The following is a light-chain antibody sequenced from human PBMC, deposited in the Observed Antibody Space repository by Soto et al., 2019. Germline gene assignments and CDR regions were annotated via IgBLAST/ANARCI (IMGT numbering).Light chain of an antibody. J-gene: IGLJ6*01. Sequence: LTQPPSASGAPGQSVTISCTGTKSDSGVYDFVSWYQDRPRKAPRLIIYEVVQRPSGFPDRFSASKSGNTASLTVSGLQAADEADYFCQSYAGSSTYLFGSGTKVTVX. CDR2: EVV. V-gene: IGLV2-8*01. CDR3: QSYAGSSTYL. CDR1: KSDSGVYDF.